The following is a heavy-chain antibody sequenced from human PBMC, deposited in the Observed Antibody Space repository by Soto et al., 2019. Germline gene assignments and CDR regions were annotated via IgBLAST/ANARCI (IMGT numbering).Heavy chain of an antibody. J-gene: IGHJ4*02. V-gene: IGHV3-30-3*01. CDR1: GFTFSSYT. D-gene: IGHD6-19*01. Sequence: QVQLVESGGGVVQPGRSLRLSCAASGFTFSSYTMHWVRQAPGKGLEWVAVISYDDGVNKYYADSVKGRFTISRDNSKNTLYLQMNSPIAEDTAVYYCARSIAVAGTPEFDYWGQGALVTVSS. CDR2: ISYDDGVNK. CDR3: ARSIAVAGTPEFDY.